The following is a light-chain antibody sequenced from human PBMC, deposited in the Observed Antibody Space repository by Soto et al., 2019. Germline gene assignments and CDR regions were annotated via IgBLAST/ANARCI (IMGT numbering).Light chain of an antibody. CDR2: DAS. Sequence: ETVLTQSPATLSLSPGERATLSCRASQSVSSYLAWYQQKPGQAPRLLISDASNRATGIPARFSGSGSGTDXTXXXXXLEPEDFAXYYCQQRSNWPLTFGGGTKVEIK. V-gene: IGKV3-11*01. CDR3: QQRSNWPLT. CDR1: QSVSSY. J-gene: IGKJ4*01.